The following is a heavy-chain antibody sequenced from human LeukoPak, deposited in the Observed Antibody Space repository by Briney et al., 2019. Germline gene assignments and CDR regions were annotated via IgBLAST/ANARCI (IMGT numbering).Heavy chain of an antibody. D-gene: IGHD3-10*01. Sequence: PGGSLRLSCAASGFTFSSYEMTWVRQAPGKGLEWVSYISSSGSTIYYADSVKGRFTISRDNAKNSLYLQMNSLRAEDTAVYYCARSSPPITMVRGVIITKEGSYIDYWGQGTLVTVSS. J-gene: IGHJ4*02. CDR1: GFTFSSYE. CDR2: ISSSGSTI. V-gene: IGHV3-48*03. CDR3: ARSSPPITMVRGVIITKEGSYIDY.